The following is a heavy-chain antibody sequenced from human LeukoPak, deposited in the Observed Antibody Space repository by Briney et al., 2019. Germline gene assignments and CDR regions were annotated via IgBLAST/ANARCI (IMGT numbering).Heavy chain of an antibody. V-gene: IGHV1-2*02. CDR2: INPNSGGT. J-gene: IGHJ6*03. CDR3: ARGTGLDYDHFGPYYYYYMDV. Sequence: ASVKVSCKASGYTFTGYYMHWVRQAPGQGLEWMGWINPNSGGTNYAQKFQGRVTMTRDTSISTAYMELSRLRSDDTAVYYCARGTGLDYDHFGPYYYYYMDVWGKGTTVTVSS. CDR1: GYTFTGYY. D-gene: IGHD4-17*01.